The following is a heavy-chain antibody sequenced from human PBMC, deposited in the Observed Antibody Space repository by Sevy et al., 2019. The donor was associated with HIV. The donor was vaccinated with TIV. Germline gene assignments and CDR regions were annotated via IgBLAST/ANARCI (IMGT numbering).Heavy chain of an antibody. J-gene: IGHJ6*02. D-gene: IGHD2-2*02. CDR2: ISAYNGNT. Sequence: ASVKVSCKASGYTFTSYGISWVRQAPGQGLEWMGWISAYNGNTNYAQKLQGRVTMTTDTSTSTAYMELRSLRSDDTAVYYCARDLGMCSSTSCYIYYYYGMDVWGQGTTVTVSS. CDR1: GYTFTSYG. V-gene: IGHV1-18*01. CDR3: ARDLGMCSSTSCYIYYYYGMDV.